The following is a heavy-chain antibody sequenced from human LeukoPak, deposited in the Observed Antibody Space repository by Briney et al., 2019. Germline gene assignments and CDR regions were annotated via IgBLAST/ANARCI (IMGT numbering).Heavy chain of an antibody. CDR1: GYTFTSYY. Sequence: GASVKVSCKASGYTFTSYYMHWVRQAPGQGLEWMGIINPSGGSTSYAQKFQGRVTMTRDTSTSTVHMELSSLRSEDTAVYYCARDVAPRGYSYGSGAFDIWGQGTMVTVSS. D-gene: IGHD5-18*01. J-gene: IGHJ3*02. CDR3: ARDVAPRGYSYGSGAFDI. V-gene: IGHV1-46*01. CDR2: INPSGGST.